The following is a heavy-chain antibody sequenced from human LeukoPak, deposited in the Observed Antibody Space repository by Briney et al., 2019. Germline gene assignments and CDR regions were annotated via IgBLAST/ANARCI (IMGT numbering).Heavy chain of an antibody. V-gene: IGHV4-38-2*01. CDR3: ARRIAMRRGETCSSTSCYFDY. CDR1: GFSISSGYF. CDR2: IFHSGIT. D-gene: IGHD2-2*01. Sequence: TSETLSLTCAVSGFSISSGYFWAWIRQSPGKGLEWIGSIFHSGITYYTPSLKSRITISVDTSKNQFSLRLSSVTAADTAVYYCARRIAMRRGETCSSTSCYFDYWGQGTLVTVSS. J-gene: IGHJ4*02.